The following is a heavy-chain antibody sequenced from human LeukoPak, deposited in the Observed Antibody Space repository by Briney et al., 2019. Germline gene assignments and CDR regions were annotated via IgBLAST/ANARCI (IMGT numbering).Heavy chain of an antibody. CDR1: GGSISSGSYY. CDR2: IYTSGST. Sequence: PSETLSLTCTVSGGSISSGSYYWSWIRQPAGKGLEWIGRIYTSGSTNYNPSLKSRVTISVDTSKNQFSLKLSSVTAADTAVYYCAGHPTKDERRRIAARQLDYWGQRTLVTVSS. J-gene: IGHJ4*02. D-gene: IGHD6-6*01. CDR3: AGHPTKDERRRIAARQLDY. V-gene: IGHV4-61*02.